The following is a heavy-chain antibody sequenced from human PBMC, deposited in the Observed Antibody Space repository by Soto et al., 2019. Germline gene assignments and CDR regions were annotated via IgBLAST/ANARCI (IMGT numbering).Heavy chain of an antibody. CDR1: GFSFSTYG. CDR2: IWYDGSNN. J-gene: IGHJ3*02. V-gene: IGHV3-33*01. CDR3: ARDRRAVVTRDALDI. Sequence: QVQLVESGGGVVQPGRSLRLSCAASGFSFSTYGMHWVRQAPGKGLEWVAVIWYDGSNNYYTDSVKGRFSISRDNSKNTLYLQMNSLRAEDTAVYYCARDRRAVVTRDALDIWGQGTMVTVSA. D-gene: IGHD2-15*01.